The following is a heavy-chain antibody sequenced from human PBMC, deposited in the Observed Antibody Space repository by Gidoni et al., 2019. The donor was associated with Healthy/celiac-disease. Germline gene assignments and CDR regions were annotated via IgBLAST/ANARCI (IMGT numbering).Heavy chain of an antibody. CDR1: GFTFSSYA. D-gene: IGHD3-10*01. CDR3: ARDEGKWFGELVGYFDY. CDR2: ISYDGSNK. J-gene: IGHJ4*02. Sequence: QVQLVESGGGVVQPGRSLRLSCAASGFTFSSYAMHGVRQAPGKGLEWVAVISYDGSNKYYADSVKGRFTISRDNSKNTLYLQMNSLRAEDTAVYYCARDEGKWFGELVGYFDYWGQGTLVTVSS. V-gene: IGHV3-30-3*01.